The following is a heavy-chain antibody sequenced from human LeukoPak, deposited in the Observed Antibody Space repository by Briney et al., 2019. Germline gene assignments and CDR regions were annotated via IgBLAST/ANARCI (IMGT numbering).Heavy chain of an antibody. CDR1: GFTFSDYY. J-gene: IGHJ6*02. CDR3: ARDRYCSSTSCYADYYYGMDV. CDR2: ISSSGSTI. V-gene: IGHV3-11*01. D-gene: IGHD2-2*01. Sequence: GESLRLSCAASGFTFSDYYMSWIRQAPGKGLEWVSYISSSGSTIYYADSVKGRFTISRDNAKNSLYLQMNSLRAEDTAVYYCARDRYCSSTSCYADYYYGMDVWGQGTTVTVSS.